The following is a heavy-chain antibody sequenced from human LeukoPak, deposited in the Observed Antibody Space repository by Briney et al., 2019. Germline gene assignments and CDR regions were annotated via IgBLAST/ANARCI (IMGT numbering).Heavy chain of an antibody. CDR1: GFTFSSYA. Sequence: GSLRLSCAASGFTFSSYAMSWVRQAPGKGLEWVSAISGSGGSTYYADSVKGRLTISRDNSKNTLYLQMNSLRAEDTAVYYCAKEGEGGSYYGLYDYWGQGTLVTVSS. CDR2: ISGSGGST. V-gene: IGHV3-23*01. J-gene: IGHJ4*02. D-gene: IGHD1-26*01. CDR3: AKEGEGGSYYGLYDY.